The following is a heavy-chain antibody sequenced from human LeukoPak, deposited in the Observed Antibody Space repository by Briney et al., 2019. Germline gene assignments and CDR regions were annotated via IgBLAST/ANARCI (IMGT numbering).Heavy chain of an antibody. Sequence: SETLSLTCTVSGGSISSDSYYWSWIRQPAGKGLEWIGRIYTSGSTNYNPSLKSRVTISVDTSNYQFSLRLTSVTAADTAVYYCAREHRHDYNGWYFDLWGRGTLVTVSS. D-gene: IGHD5-24*01. CDR2: IYTSGST. V-gene: IGHV4-61*02. J-gene: IGHJ2*01. CDR3: AREHRHDYNGWYFDL. CDR1: GGSISSDSYY.